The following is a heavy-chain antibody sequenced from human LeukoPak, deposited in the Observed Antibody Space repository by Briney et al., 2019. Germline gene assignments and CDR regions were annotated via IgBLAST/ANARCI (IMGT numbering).Heavy chain of an antibody. Sequence: PGGSLRLSCAASGFTFSSYWMHWVRQAPGKGLVWVSRINSDGSSTSYADSVKGRFTISRDNAKNTLYLQMNSLRAEDTAVYYCARTSYYYDSSGYSPDAFDIWGQGTMVTVSS. V-gene: IGHV3-74*01. CDR1: GFTFSSYW. CDR3: ARTSYYYDSSGYSPDAFDI. J-gene: IGHJ3*02. CDR2: INSDGSST. D-gene: IGHD3-22*01.